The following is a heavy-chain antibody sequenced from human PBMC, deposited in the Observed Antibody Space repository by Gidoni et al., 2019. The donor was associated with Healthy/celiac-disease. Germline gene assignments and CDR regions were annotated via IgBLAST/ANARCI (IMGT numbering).Heavy chain of an antibody. D-gene: IGHD1-26*01. CDR2: IWYDGSNK. J-gene: IGHJ3*02. Sequence: SSYGMHWVRQAPGKGLEWVAVIWYDGSNKYYADSVKGRFTISRDNSKNTLYLQMNSLRAEDTAVYYCARDVEMRATPRPDAFDIWGQGTMVTVSS. CDR1: SSYG. V-gene: IGHV3-33*01. CDR3: ARDVEMRATPRPDAFDI.